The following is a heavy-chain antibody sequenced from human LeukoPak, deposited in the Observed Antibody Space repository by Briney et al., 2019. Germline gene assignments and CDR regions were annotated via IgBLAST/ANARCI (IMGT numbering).Heavy chain of an antibody. V-gene: IGHV3-21*01. J-gene: IGHJ5*02. CDR3: ARDRHYYDSSPYGWFDP. D-gene: IGHD3-22*01. CDR2: ISSSSSYI. CDR1: GFTFSSYS. Sequence: PGGSLRLSCAASGFTFSSYSMNWVRQAPGKGLEWVSSISSSSSYIYYADSVKGRFTISRDNAKNSLYLQMNSLRAEDTAVYYCARDRHYYDSSPYGWFDPWGQGTLVTVSS.